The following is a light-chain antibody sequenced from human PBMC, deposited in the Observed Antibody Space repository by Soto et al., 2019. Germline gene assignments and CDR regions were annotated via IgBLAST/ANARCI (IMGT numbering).Light chain of an antibody. CDR1: QDIRNF. V-gene: IGKV1-27*01. J-gene: IGKJ3*01. Sequence: DIQMTQSPTSLSASVGDRVTITCRASQDIRNFVAWYQQKPGKAPKLLIYAVSTLQSGVPSRFSGSGSGPDFTLTINSLQPEDVATYSCQKYSSVPVFGPGTKLEIK. CDR2: AVS. CDR3: QKYSSVPV.